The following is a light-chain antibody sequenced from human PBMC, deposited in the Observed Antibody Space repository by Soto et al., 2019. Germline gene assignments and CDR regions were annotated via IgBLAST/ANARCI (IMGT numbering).Light chain of an antibody. CDR3: QQYNKWPRT. J-gene: IGKJ2*01. CDR2: GAS. CDR1: QSISSD. Sequence: EIVMTQSPATLSVSPGERATISCRASQSISSDVAWYQQKPGQAPRLLIYGASTTATGIPARFSGSGSGTEFTLTISSLQSEDFAVYNCQQYNKWPRTFGQGTK. V-gene: IGKV3-15*01.